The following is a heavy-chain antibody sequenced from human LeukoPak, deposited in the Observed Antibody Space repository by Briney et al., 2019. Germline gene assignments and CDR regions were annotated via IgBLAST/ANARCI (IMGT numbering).Heavy chain of an antibody. J-gene: IGHJ4*02. CDR1: GVTFSGDY. CDR3: ARGPQGGSDWCPHYDY. D-gene: IGHD2-21*02. CDR2: INRSGST. V-gene: IGHV4-34*01. Sequence: TSESLCLSCGAYGVTFSGDYWNWIRQSPGKGLEWIWEINRSGSTNYNPSLRSRVAMSVDTSKKQYSLKMTSVTAADTAVYYCARGPQGGSDWCPHYDYWGRETLVTVS.